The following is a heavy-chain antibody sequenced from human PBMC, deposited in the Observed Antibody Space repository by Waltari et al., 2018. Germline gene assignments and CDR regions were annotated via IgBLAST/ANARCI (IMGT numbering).Heavy chain of an antibody. CDR1: GGSISSSSYY. CDR3: ARLELLPAAGCV. D-gene: IGHD2-2*01. V-gene: IGHV4-39*01. J-gene: IGHJ6*04. CDR2: SYSSGCT. Sequence: QLQLQESGPGLVKPSETLSLTCTVSGGSISSSSYYWGWIRQPPGKGLKWIGSSYSSGCTCYYPSPMSRVTTSVDTSKNQFSLKLGSVTAAATAVYYCARLELLPAAGCVRGKATTVTVSS.